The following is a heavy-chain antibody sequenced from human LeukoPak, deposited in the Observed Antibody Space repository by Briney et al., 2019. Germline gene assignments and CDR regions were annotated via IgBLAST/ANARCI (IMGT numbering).Heavy chain of an antibody. CDR3: ARDGVGSTRTFDY. Sequence: ASVKVSCKPSGYTFTGYYIHWVRQAPGQGLEWIGWINPNSGGTNYAQKFQGRVTMTRDTSISTAYMELSRLRSDDTAVYYCARDGVGSTRTFDYWGQGTLVTVSS. CDR1: GYTFTGYY. V-gene: IGHV1-2*02. CDR2: INPNSGGT. D-gene: IGHD3-3*01. J-gene: IGHJ4*02.